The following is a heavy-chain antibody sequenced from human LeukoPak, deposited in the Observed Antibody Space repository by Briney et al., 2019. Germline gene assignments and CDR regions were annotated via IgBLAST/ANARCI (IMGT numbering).Heavy chain of an antibody. Sequence: PGGSLRLSCAASGFTFINAWMNWVRQAPGKGLEWVAVISFDGSNKFYADSVKGRFTISRDNSKNTLYLQMNSLRAEDTAVYHCARTGGLGYYYYYYMDVWGKGTTVTVS. CDR1: GFTFINAW. D-gene: IGHD1-14*01. J-gene: IGHJ6*03. CDR2: ISFDGSNK. CDR3: ARTGGLGYYYYYYMDV. V-gene: IGHV3-30*03.